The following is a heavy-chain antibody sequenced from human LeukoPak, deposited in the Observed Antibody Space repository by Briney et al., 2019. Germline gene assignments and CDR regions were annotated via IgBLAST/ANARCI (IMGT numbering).Heavy chain of an antibody. V-gene: IGHV1-2*02. CDR1: GYMFTGYY. J-gene: IGHJ5*02. CDR3: ATSYCSSTSCPSSWFDP. D-gene: IGHD2-2*01. CDR2: IIPNSGGT. Sequence: ASVKVSCKASGYMFTGYYIHWVRQAPGQGLEWMGWIIPNSGGTNYAQKFQGRVTMTRDTSISTAYMELSRLRSDDTAVYYCATSYCSSTSCPSSWFDPWGQGTLVTVSS.